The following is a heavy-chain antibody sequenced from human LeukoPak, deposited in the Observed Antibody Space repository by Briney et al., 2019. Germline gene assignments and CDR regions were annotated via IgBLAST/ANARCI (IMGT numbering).Heavy chain of an antibody. CDR3: AKGGDTAMEPFDY. Sequence: GRSLRLSCAASGFTFSSYAMHWVRQAPGKGLEWVAVISYDGSNKYYADSVKGRFTISRDNSKNTLYLQMNSLRAEDTAAYYCAKGGDTAMEPFDYWGQGTLVTVSS. CDR2: ISYDGSNK. D-gene: IGHD5-18*01. V-gene: IGHV3-30*04. CDR1: GFTFSSYA. J-gene: IGHJ4*02.